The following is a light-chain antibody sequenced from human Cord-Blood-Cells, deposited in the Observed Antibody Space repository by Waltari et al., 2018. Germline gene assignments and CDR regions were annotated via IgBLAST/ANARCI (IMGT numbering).Light chain of an antibody. CDR2: DVS. CDR3: SSYTSSSTLV. V-gene: IGLV2-14*01. J-gene: IGLJ2*01. CDR1: SSDAGGYTY. Sequence: QSALTQPASVSGSPGQSITISCTGTSSDAGGYTYVPWYQQHPGKAPKLMIYDVSNRPSGVSNRFSVSKSGNTASLTISGLQAEDEADYYCSSYTSSSTLVFGGGTKLTVL.